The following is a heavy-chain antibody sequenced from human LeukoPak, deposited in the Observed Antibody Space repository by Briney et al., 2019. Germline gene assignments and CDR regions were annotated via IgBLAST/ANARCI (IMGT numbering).Heavy chain of an antibody. CDR2: INPNSGDT. D-gene: IGHD3-10*01. CDR1: GYTFTTYY. Sequence: ASVKVSCKVSGYTFTTYYMHWVRQAPGQGLEWMGRINPNSGDTNFAQKFQGRVTMTRDTSINTVYMQLSRLRSDDTAVYYCLRWEGIWFGDGTDYWGQGTLVTVSS. J-gene: IGHJ4*02. CDR3: LRWEGIWFGDGTDY. V-gene: IGHV1-2*06.